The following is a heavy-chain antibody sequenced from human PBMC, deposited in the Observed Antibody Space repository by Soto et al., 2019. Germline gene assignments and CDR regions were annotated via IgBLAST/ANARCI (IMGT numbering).Heavy chain of an antibody. J-gene: IGHJ6*02. V-gene: IGHV4-39*07. D-gene: IGHD2-8*01. Sequence: SETLSLTCTVSGGSISSSSYYWGWIRQPPGKGLEWIGSIYYSGSTNYNPSLKSRVTISVDTSKNQFSLKLSSVTAADTAVYYCATESTKTNYYYYGMDVWGQGTTVTVYS. CDR3: ATESTKTNYYYYGMDV. CDR2: IYYSGST. CDR1: GGSISSSSYY.